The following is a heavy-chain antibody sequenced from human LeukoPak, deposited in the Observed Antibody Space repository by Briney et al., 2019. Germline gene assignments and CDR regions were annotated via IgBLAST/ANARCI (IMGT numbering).Heavy chain of an antibody. V-gene: IGHV4-59*02. J-gene: IGHJ4*02. Sequence: PSETLSLTCAVYGESVSSYYFNWIRQFPGKGLEWIGYIYYSGSTNYNPSLKSRVTTSVDTSKNQFSLKLSSVTAADTAVYYCARDTGTVVDYWGQGTLVTVSS. CDR2: IYYSGST. CDR1: GESVSSYY. D-gene: IGHD4-23*01. CDR3: ARDTGTVVDY.